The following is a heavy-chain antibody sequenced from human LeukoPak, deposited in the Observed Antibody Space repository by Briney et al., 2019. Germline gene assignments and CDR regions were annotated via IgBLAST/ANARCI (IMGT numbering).Heavy chain of an antibody. CDR3: ARDGIPAVIALRTVATIPLDY. CDR2: ISAYNGNT. CDR1: GYTFTSYG. Sequence: ASVKVSCKASGYTFTSYGISWVRQAPGQGLEWMGWISAYNGNTNYAQKLQGRVTMTTDTSTSTAYMELRSLRSDDTAVYYCARDGIPAVIALRTVATIPLDYWGQGTLVTVSS. D-gene: IGHD5-12*01. V-gene: IGHV1-18*01. J-gene: IGHJ4*02.